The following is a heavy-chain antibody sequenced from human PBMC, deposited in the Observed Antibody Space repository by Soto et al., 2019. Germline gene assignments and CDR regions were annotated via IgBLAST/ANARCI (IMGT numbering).Heavy chain of an antibody. J-gene: IGHJ4*02. Sequence: PGGSLRLSCAASGFTFSSYSMNWVRQAPGKGLEWVSSISSSSSYIYYADSVKGRFTISRDNAKNSLYLQMNSLRAEDTAVYYCAKDVRAVATIDYWGQGTLVTVSS. V-gene: IGHV3-21*04. CDR2: ISSSSSYI. CDR3: AKDVRAVATIDY. CDR1: GFTFSSYS. D-gene: IGHD5-12*01.